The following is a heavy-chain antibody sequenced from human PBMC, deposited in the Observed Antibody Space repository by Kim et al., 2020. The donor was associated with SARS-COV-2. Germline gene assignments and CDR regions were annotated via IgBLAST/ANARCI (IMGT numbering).Heavy chain of an antibody. CDR3: ARDGDSSSSMFDY. Sequence: YAVSVKSRITINPDTSKNQFSLQLNAVTPEDTAVYYCARDGDSSSSMFDYWGQGTLVTVSS. J-gene: IGHJ4*02. D-gene: IGHD6-13*01. V-gene: IGHV6-1*01.